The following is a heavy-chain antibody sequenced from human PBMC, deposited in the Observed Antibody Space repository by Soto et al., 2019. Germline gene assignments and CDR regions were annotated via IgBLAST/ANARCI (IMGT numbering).Heavy chain of an antibody. CDR1: GFTFSSYA. J-gene: IGHJ6*02. CDR2: ISSNGGST. D-gene: IGHD3-3*01. V-gene: IGHV3-64D*06. Sequence: GGSLRLSCSASGFTFSSYAMHWVRQAPGKGLEYVSAISSNGGSTYYAESVKGRFTISRDNSKNTLYLQMSSLRAENKAMYYCVKDHPYYDFWSGYYDGYYYYGMDVWGQGTTVTVSS. CDR3: VKDHPYYDFWSGYYDGYYYYGMDV.